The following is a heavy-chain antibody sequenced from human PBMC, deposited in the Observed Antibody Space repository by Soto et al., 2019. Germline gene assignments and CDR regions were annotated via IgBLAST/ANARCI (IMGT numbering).Heavy chain of an antibody. D-gene: IGHD6-19*01. V-gene: IGHV4-39*01. CDR2: IYYSGST. J-gene: IGHJ3*02. CDR1: GGSISSSSYY. Sequence: SETLSLTCTVSGGSISSSSYYWGWIRQPPGKGLEWIGSIYYSGSTYYNPSLKSRVTISVDTSKNQFSLKLSSVTAADTAVYYCARPVAGRGAFDIWGQGTMVTVSS. CDR3: ARPVAGRGAFDI.